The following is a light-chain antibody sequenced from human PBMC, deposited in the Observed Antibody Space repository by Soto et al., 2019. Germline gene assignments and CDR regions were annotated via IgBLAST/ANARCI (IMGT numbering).Light chain of an antibody. V-gene: IGKV3-20*01. CDR1: QSVSSGY. Sequence: EIVLTQSPGTLSFSPGQRATLSCRATQSVSSGYLAWYQKKPGQAPRLLIYAASNRANGIPDRFSGSGSGTDFTLTISGLEPEDFAVYYCYQDGSSPYTFGQGTKLEIK. CDR2: AAS. CDR3: YQDGSSPYT. J-gene: IGKJ2*01.